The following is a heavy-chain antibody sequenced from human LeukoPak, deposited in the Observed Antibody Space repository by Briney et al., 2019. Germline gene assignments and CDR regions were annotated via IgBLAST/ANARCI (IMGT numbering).Heavy chain of an antibody. V-gene: IGHV1-2*02. CDR1: GYTFTGYY. CDR3: ARGDGVGGYSYVQNDNWFDP. CDR2: INPNSGGT. Sequence: ASVKVSCKASGYTFTGYYMHWVRQAPGQGLEWMGWINPNSGGTNYAQKFQGRVTMTRDTSISTAYMELSRLRSDDTAVYYCARGDGVGGYSYVQNDNWFDPWGQGTLVTVSS. D-gene: IGHD5-18*01. J-gene: IGHJ5*02.